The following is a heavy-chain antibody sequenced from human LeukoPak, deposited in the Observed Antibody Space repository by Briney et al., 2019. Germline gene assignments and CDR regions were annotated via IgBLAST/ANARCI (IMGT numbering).Heavy chain of an antibody. D-gene: IGHD4-4*01. V-gene: IGHV1-3*01. Sequence: GASVKVSCKASGYTCTSYAMHWVRQAPGQRLDWMGWINAGNGDTKYSQKFQGRVTITRDTSASTGYMELSSLRSEDTAVYYCGRDVRGMTTAYFDSWGQGTLVTVSS. CDR3: GRDVRGMTTAYFDS. CDR1: GYTCTSYA. CDR2: INAGNGDT. J-gene: IGHJ4*02.